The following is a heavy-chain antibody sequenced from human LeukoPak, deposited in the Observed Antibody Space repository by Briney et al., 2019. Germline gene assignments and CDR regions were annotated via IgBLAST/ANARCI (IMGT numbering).Heavy chain of an antibody. V-gene: IGHV1-69*06. Sequence: EASVKVSCKASGGTFSRYAISWVRQAPGQGLEWMGGIIPIFCTANYAQKFQGRVTITAENSTSTAYMELSRLRSDDTAVYYSARKEYCSSSSCHLDYWGQGTLVTVSS. CDR2: IIPIFCTA. CDR3: ARKEYCSSSSCHLDY. CDR1: GGTFSRYA. D-gene: IGHD2-2*01. J-gene: IGHJ4*02.